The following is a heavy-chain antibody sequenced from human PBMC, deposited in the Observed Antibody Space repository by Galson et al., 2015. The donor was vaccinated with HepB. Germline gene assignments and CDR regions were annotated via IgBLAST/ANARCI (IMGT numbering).Heavy chain of an antibody. J-gene: IGHJ6*03. Sequence: SLRLSCAASGFTFSSYSMNWVRQAPGKGLEWVSSISSSSSYIYYADSVKGRFTISRDNAKNSLYLQMNSLRAEDTAVYYCARGYCSSTSCYYYYYYMDVWGKGTTVTVSS. D-gene: IGHD2-2*01. V-gene: IGHV3-21*01. CDR2: ISSSSSYI. CDR1: GFTFSSYS. CDR3: ARGYCSSTSCYYYYYYMDV.